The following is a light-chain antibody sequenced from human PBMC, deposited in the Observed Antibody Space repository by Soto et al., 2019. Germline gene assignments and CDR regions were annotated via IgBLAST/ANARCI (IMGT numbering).Light chain of an antibody. V-gene: IGLV2-18*02. CDR3: SSYTISSTYV. Sequence: QSVLTQPPSVSGSPGQSVAISCTGTSSDVGSYNRVSWYQQPPGTAPKLTIYDVNNRPSGVPDRFSGSKSGNTASLTISGLQAEDEADNYCSSYTISSTYVFGTGTKVTVL. J-gene: IGLJ1*01. CDR2: DVN. CDR1: SSDVGSYNR.